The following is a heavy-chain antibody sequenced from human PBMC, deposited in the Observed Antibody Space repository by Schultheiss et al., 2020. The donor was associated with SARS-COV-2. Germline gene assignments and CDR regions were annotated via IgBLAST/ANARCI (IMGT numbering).Heavy chain of an antibody. V-gene: IGHV3-74*01. J-gene: IGHJ4*02. Sequence: GESLKISCAASGFTFSSYWMHWVRQAPGKGLVWVSRINSDGSSTSYADSVKGRFTISRDNSKNTLYLQMSSLRAEDTAVYYCVKEAAVVVAAPTFDYWGQGTLVTVSS. CDR3: VKEAAVVVAAPTFDY. CDR1: GFTFSSYW. D-gene: IGHD2-15*01. CDR2: INSDGSST.